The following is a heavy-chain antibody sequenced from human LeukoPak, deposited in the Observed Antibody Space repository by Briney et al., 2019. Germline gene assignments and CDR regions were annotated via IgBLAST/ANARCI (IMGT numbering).Heavy chain of an antibody. V-gene: IGHV3-11*01. Sequence: PGGSLRLSCAASGFTFSDFYMSWIRQAPGKGLEWVSYIGGSGRTIYYADSVKGRFTISRDNAKNLLYLQMNSLRAEDTAVYYCARRLYYDNGGYTYWGQGTLVTVSS. J-gene: IGHJ4*02. CDR1: GFTFSDFY. CDR2: IGGSGRTI. D-gene: IGHD3-22*01. CDR3: ARRLYYDNGGYTY.